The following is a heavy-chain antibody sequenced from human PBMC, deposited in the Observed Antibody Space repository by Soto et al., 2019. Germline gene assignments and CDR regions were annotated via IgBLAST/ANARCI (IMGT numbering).Heavy chain of an antibody. V-gene: IGHV4-59*08. D-gene: IGHD6-19*01. Sequence: QVQLQESGPGLVKPSETLSLTCTVSGASISRDHWNWIRQPPGKGLEWIGVYRGSTNYNPSPKSRVTISVDTSKNQFSLKLSSVTAADTAVYFCATYTSGGGGRGYWGQGTLVTVSS. J-gene: IGHJ4*02. CDR1: GASISRDH. CDR3: ATYTSGGGGRGY. CDR2: YRGST.